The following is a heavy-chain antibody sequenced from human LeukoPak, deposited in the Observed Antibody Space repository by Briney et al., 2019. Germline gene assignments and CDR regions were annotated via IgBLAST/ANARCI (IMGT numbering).Heavy chain of an antibody. CDR1: GGTFSSYA. V-gene: IGHV1-2*02. D-gene: IGHD5-24*01. CDR3: ARDRRDGYGSADY. CDR2: INPNSGGA. Sequence: ASVKVSCKASGGTFSSYAISWVRQAPGQGLEWLGWINPNSGGAIYAQRFQGRVTVTRDTSTSTAHMELTRLRSDDTAVYYCARDRRDGYGSADYWGLGTLVPVSS. J-gene: IGHJ4*02.